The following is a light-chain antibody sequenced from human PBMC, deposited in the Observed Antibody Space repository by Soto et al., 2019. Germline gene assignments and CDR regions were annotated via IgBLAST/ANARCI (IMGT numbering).Light chain of an antibody. CDR3: QQYNSPWT. J-gene: IGKJ1*01. CDR1: QSISSW. V-gene: IGKV1-5*01. Sequence: DIQMTQSPSTLSASVGDRVTITCRASQSISSWLAWYQQKPGKAPKLLIYDASSLESGVPSRFSGSGSGTEFTLTISSLQHDDFATYYCQQYNSPWTFGQGTKVEIK. CDR2: DAS.